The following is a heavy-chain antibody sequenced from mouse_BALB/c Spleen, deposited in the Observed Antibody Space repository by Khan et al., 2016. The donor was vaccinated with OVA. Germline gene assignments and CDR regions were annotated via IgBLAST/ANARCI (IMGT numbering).Heavy chain of an antibody. D-gene: IGHD2-12*01. CDR3: AKSYRYSFDY. CDR1: GYTFTAYT. CDR2: INPSSGYT. Sequence: QIQLVQSGAELARPGASVKMSCKASGYTFTAYTMHWVKQRPGQGLEWIGYINPSSGYTDYNQNFSDKATLTADKSSTTAYMQLSSLTSEDSAIYFCAKSYRYSFDYWGQGTILTVSS. V-gene: IGHV1-4*01. J-gene: IGHJ2*01.